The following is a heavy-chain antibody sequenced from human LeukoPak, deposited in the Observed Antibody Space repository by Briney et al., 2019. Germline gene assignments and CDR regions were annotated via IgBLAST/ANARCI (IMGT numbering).Heavy chain of an antibody. Sequence: SETLSLTCSVFDGSISNYYWSWIRQPPGKGLEWIGYAYYSGSTTYNPSLESRVTISVDTSKNQFSLKLSSVTAADTAVYYCASRPLSSYHFDYWGQGTLVTVSS. CDR3: ASRPLSSYHFDY. V-gene: IGHV4-59*08. CDR1: DGSISNYY. J-gene: IGHJ4*02. D-gene: IGHD2/OR15-2a*01. CDR2: AYYSGST.